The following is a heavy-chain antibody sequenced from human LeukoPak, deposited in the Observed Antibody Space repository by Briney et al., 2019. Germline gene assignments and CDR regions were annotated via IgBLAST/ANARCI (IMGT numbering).Heavy chain of an antibody. CDR2: IYTSGST. V-gene: IGHV4-61*02. Sequence: SQTLSLTCTVSGGSISSGSYYWSWIRQPAGKGLEWIGRIYTSGSTNYNPSLKSRVTISVDKSKNQFSLKVRSVTAADTAVYYCARDYGSGSYYPNWFDPWGQGTLVTVSS. CDR3: ARDYGSGSYYPNWFDP. D-gene: IGHD3-10*01. J-gene: IGHJ5*02. CDR1: GGSISSGSYY.